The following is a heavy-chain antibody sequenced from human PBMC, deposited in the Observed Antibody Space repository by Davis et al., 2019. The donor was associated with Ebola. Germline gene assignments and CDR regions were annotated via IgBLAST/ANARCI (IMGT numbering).Heavy chain of an antibody. J-gene: IGHJ5*01. Sequence: PGGSLRLSCVVSGFTFSDFAMHWVRQAPGKGLEWVAIVSYDGVKAYYGDSVKGRFTISRDDSKNTVYLQMDSLRPDDTAVYYCARDAHMVALGLDSWGHGTLVTVSS. CDR2: VSYDGVKA. CDR3: ARDAHMVALGLDS. D-gene: IGHD2-15*01. CDR1: GFTFSDFA. V-gene: IGHV3-30*04.